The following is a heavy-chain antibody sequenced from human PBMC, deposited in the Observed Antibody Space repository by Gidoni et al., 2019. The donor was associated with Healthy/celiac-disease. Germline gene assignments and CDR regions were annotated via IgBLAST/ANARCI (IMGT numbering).Heavy chain of an antibody. CDR1: GFTFSTYA. CDR3: AKKGRGSSPGIDLDY. V-gene: IGHV3-23*01. Sequence: EVQLLGSGGGLVQPGGSLRLSCAASGFTFSTYAMSWVRQAPGKGLEWVSLISNSGGSTYYADSVKGRFTISRDNSKNTLYLQMNSLRAEDTAVYYCAKKGRGSSPGIDLDYWGQGTLVTVSS. CDR2: ISNSGGST. D-gene: IGHD6-6*01. J-gene: IGHJ4*02.